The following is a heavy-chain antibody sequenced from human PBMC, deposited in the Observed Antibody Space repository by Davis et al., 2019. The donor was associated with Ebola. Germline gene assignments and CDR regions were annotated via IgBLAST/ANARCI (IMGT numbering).Heavy chain of an antibody. Sequence: GGSLRLSCAASGFTFSDYYMSWIRPAPGKGLEWVSYISSSSSYTNYADSVKGRFTIPRDNAKNSLYLQMNSLRAEDTAVYYCARDGGNIVVVANWFDPWGQGTLVTVSS. CDR1: GFTFSDYY. D-gene: IGHD2-15*01. V-gene: IGHV3-11*06. CDR3: ARDGGNIVVVANWFDP. J-gene: IGHJ5*02. CDR2: ISSSSSYT.